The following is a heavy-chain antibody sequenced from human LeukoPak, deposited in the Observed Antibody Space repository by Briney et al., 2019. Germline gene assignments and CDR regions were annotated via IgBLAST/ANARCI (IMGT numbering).Heavy chain of an antibody. CDR2: IYPGDSDT. D-gene: IGHD6-13*01. CDR3: ARRRDSSSWYEGWFDP. Sequence: GESLKISCKGSGYSFTSYWIAWVRQMPGKGLEWMGIIYPGDSDTRYNPSFQGQVTISVDKSISTAYLQWNSLKASDAAMYYCARRRDSSSWYEGWFDPWGQGTLVIVSS. V-gene: IGHV5-51*01. CDR1: GYSFTSYW. J-gene: IGHJ5*02.